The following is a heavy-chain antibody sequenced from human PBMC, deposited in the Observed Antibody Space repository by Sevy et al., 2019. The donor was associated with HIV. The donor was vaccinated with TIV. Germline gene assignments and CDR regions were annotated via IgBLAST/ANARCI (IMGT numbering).Heavy chain of an antibody. Sequence: GGSLRLSCKASGFTFSSFWMQWVRQAPGKGLEWVANIRQDGSEMYYVGSVKGRFTISRDNAKNALYLQMDGLRAEDTAVYYCARDLEFYDYGDYGPAFMPDYWGQGTLVTVSS. D-gene: IGHD4-17*01. J-gene: IGHJ4*02. CDR2: IRQDGSEM. CDR3: ARDLEFYDYGDYGPAFMPDY. V-gene: IGHV3-7*01. CDR1: GFTFSSFW.